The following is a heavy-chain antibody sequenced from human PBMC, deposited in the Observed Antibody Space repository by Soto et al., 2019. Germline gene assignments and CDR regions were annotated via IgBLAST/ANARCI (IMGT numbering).Heavy chain of an antibody. D-gene: IGHD4-4*01. J-gene: IGHJ6*02. CDR1: GGSISSSSYY. Sequence: SETLSLTCTVSGGSISSSSYYWGWIRQPPGKGLEWIGSIYYSGSTYYNPSLKSRVTISVDTSKNQFSLKLSSVTAADTAVYYCASDRYSNYGDYYYGMDVWGQGTTVTVSS. CDR2: IYYSGST. CDR3: ASDRYSNYGDYYYGMDV. V-gene: IGHV4-39*01.